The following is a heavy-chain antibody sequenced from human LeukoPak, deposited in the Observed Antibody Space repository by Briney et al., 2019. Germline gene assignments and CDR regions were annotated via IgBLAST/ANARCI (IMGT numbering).Heavy chain of an antibody. Sequence: GESLKISCKGSGYSFTSYWIGWVRQMPGKGLEWMGIIYPGDSDTRYSPSFQGQVTISADTSISTAYLQWSSLKASDTAMYYCARRVHPVVVPAAPSFDYWGQGTLVTVSS. CDR2: IYPGDSDT. V-gene: IGHV5-51*01. CDR3: ARRVHPVVVPAAPSFDY. CDR1: GYSFTSYW. J-gene: IGHJ4*02. D-gene: IGHD2-2*01.